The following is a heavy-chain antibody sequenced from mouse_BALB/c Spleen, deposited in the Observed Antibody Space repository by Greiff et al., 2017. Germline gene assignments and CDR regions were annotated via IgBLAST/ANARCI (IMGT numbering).Heavy chain of an antibody. J-gene: IGHJ4*01. D-gene: IGHD1-1*01. CDR1: GYTFTDYN. CDR2: IYPYNGGT. Sequence: VQLKESGPELVKPGASVKISCKASGYTFTDYNMHWVKQSHGKSLEWIGYIYPYNGGTGYNQKFKSKATLTVDNSSSTAYMELRSLTSEDSAVYYCARVYYGSSYDYYAMDYWGQGTSVTVSS. V-gene: IGHV1S29*02. CDR3: ARVYYGSSYDYYAMDY.